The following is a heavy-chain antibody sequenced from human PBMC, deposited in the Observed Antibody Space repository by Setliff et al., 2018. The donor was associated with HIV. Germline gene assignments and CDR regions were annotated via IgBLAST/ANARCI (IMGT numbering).Heavy chain of an antibody. D-gene: IGHD2-15*01. CDR1: GGSITSHY. CDR2: ISYSGSP. J-gene: IGHJ3*02. V-gene: IGHV4-59*11. Sequence: PSETLSLTCSVSGGSITSHYWTWIRQPPGKGLEWIGVISYSGSPHYNPSLKSRVTIGMDTSKNQVSLTLSSVTAVDTAVYYCARDRLYCSGGSCYSVGPNDVFDIWGQGTMVTVSS. CDR3: ARDRLYCSGGSCYSVGPNDVFDI.